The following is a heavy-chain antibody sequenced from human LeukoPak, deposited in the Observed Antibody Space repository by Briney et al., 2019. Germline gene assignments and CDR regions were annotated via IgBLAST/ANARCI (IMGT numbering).Heavy chain of an antibody. CDR2: ISAYNGNT. V-gene: IGHV1-18*01. D-gene: IGHD6-13*01. J-gene: IGHJ4*02. CDR3: ARDPVFGQLVLDSYFDY. CDR1: GYTFTSYG. Sequence: ASVKVSCKASGYTFTSYGISWVRQAPGQGLEWMGWISAYNGNTNYAQKLQGRVTMTTDTSASTAYMELRSLRSDDTAVYYCARDPVFGQLVLDSYFDYWGQGTLVTVSS.